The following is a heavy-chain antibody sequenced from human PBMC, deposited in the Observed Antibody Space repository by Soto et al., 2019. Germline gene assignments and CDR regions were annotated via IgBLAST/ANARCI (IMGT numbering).Heavy chain of an antibody. D-gene: IGHD3-9*01. CDR1: GFTFSNYA. CDR2: ISGSGGST. CDR3: AKGGRLRYFDWLLRDFDY. Sequence: GGSLRLSCAASGFTFSNYAMSWVRQAPGKGLEWVSAISGSGGSTYYADSVKGRFTISRDNSKNTLYLQMNSLRAEDTAVYYWAKGGRLRYFDWLLRDFDYWGQGALVTVSS. V-gene: IGHV3-23*01. J-gene: IGHJ4*02.